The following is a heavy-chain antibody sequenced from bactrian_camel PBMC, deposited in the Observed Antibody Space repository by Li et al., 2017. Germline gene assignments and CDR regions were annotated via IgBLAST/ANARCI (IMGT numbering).Heavy chain of an antibody. CDR3: AADTTSKLGAYAPVLCVLIKESGFND. CDR2: IRTDGTTEYDGTTT. V-gene: IGHV3-1*01. D-gene: IGHD3*01. Sequence: VQLVESGGGSVQAGGSLRLSCTASGFTHDFDDSEMGWYRQAPGNECELVSTIRTDGTTEYDGTTTHYAESVKGRFTISQDNTNNTLFLQMDSLEPEDTAMYYCAADTTSKLGAYAPVLCVLIKESGFNDWGQGTQVTVS. J-gene: IGHJ4*01. CDR1: GFTHDFDDSE.